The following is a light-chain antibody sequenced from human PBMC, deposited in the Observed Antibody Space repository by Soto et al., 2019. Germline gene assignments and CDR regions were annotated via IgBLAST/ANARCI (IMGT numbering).Light chain of an antibody. V-gene: IGLV2-8*01. Sequence: PPSASGSPGQSVTISCTGTSSDVGGYNYVSWYQQHPGKAPKPMIYEVSERPSGVPDRFSGSKSSNTASLTVSGLQAEDEADYYCSSYAGSNNFVFGTGTKVTVL. J-gene: IGLJ1*01. CDR3: SSYAGSNNFV. CDR2: EVS. CDR1: SSDVGGYNY.